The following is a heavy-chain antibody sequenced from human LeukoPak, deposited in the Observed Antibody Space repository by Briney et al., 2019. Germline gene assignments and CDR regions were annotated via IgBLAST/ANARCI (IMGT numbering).Heavy chain of an antibody. CDR2: IYYSGST. V-gene: IGHV4-59*01. CDR3: ARDPYQGAFDI. CDR1: GGSISSYY. J-gene: IGHJ3*02. Sequence: SETLSLTCTVSGGSISSYYWSWIRQPPGKGLEWIGYIYYSGSTNYNPSLKSRVTISVDTSKNQFSLKLSSVTAAGTAVYYCARDPYQGAFDIWGQGTMVTVSS.